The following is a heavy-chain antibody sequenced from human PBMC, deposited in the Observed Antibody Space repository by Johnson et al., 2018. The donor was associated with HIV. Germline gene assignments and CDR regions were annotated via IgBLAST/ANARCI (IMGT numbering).Heavy chain of an antibody. D-gene: IGHD6-6*01. CDR3: AREYSSLSQGAFDI. V-gene: IGHV3-30*04. CDR1: GFTFSSYA. J-gene: IGHJ3*02. CDR2: ISYDGSNK. Sequence: VQLVESGGGVVQPGRSLRLSCAASGFTFSSYAMHWVRQAPGKGLEWVAVISYDGSNKYYADSVKGRFTISRDNSKNTLYLQMNSLRAEDTAVYYCAREYSSLSQGAFDIRGRGTMVTVSS.